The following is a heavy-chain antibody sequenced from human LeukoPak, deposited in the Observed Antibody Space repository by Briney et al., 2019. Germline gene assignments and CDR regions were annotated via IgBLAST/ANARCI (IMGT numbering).Heavy chain of an antibody. V-gene: IGHV4-4*07. CDR1: GGSISSYY. CDR2: IYISGST. Sequence: SETLSLTCTVSGGSISSYYWSWIRQPAGKGLEWIGRIYISGSTNYNPSLKSRVTISVDTSKNQFSLKLSSVTAADTAVYYCASGSAAQGGDYFDYWGQGTLVTVSS. J-gene: IGHJ4*02. CDR3: ASGSAAQGGDYFDY. D-gene: IGHD6-13*01.